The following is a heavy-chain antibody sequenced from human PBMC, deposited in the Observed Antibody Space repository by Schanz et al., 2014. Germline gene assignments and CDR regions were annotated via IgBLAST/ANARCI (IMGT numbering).Heavy chain of an antibody. D-gene: IGHD3-10*01. V-gene: IGHV3-7*01. CDR3: TIMVRRSTGFDY. J-gene: IGHJ4*02. CDR1: GFTFRDFG. CDR2: IKEDGSDK. Sequence: EVQLVESGGGLIQPGGSLRLSCATSGFTFRDFGLHWVRQAPGKGLEWVANIKEDGSDKYYVDSVKGRFTISRDNAKNSLYLQMNSLRAEDTAVYYCTIMVRRSTGFDYWGQGTLVTVSS.